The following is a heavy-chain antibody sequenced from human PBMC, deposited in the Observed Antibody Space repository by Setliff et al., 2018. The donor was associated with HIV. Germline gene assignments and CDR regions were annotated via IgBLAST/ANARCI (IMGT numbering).Heavy chain of an antibody. CDR2: IKPYGSEK. J-gene: IGHJ3*02. CDR3: ARVLYISGWYGPVVKALDM. Sequence: PGGSLRLSCVASGFSLSDYWMSWVRQAPGKGLEWVANIKPYGSEKYYVDSVKGRFTISRDDAKNSLYLQMNSLRAEDTAVYFCARVLYISGWYGPVVKALDMWGQGTMVTVSS. V-gene: IGHV3-7*03. CDR1: GFSLSDYW. D-gene: IGHD6-19*01.